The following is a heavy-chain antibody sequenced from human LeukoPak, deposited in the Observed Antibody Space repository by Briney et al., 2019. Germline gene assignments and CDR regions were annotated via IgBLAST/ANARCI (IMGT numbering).Heavy chain of an antibody. CDR1: GFTFSSYA. J-gene: IGHJ4*02. D-gene: IGHD6-13*01. CDR3: AKTGYSSSWYPSHQIFDY. V-gene: IGHV3-23*01. Sequence: GGSLRLSCAASGFTFSSYAMSWVRQAPGKGLEWVSAISGSGGSTYYADSVKGRFTISRDNPKNTLYLQMNSLRAEDTAVYYCAKTGYSSSWYPSHQIFDYWGQGTLVTVSS. CDR2: ISGSGGST.